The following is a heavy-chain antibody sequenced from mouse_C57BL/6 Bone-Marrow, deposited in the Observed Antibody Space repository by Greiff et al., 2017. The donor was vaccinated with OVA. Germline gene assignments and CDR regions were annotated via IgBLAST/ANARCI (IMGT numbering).Heavy chain of an antibody. D-gene: IGHD1-1*01. V-gene: IGHV5-9-1*02. CDR1: GFTFSSYA. CDR3: TRGPPYYYGSSPFAY. CDR2: ISSGGDYI. Sequence: EVQGVESGEGLVKPGGSLKLSCAASGFTFSSYAMSWVRQTPEKRLEWVAYISSGGDYIYYADTMKGRITISRDNARNALYLQMSSLKSEDTAMYYCTRGPPYYYGSSPFAYWGQGTLVTVSA. J-gene: IGHJ3*01.